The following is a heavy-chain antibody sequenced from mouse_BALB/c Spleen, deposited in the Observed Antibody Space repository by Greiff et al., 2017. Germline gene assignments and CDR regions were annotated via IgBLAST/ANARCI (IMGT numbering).Heavy chain of an antibody. CDR1: GFTFSSYT. CDR2: ISNGGGST. Sequence: EVKLMESGGGLVQPGGSLKLSCAASGFTFSSYTMSWVRQTPEKRLEWVAYISNGGGSTYYPDTVKGRFTISRDNAKNTLYLQMSSLKSEDTAMYYCARPITTATLYAMDYWGQGTSVTVSS. CDR3: ARPITTATLYAMDY. V-gene: IGHV5-12-2*01. J-gene: IGHJ4*01. D-gene: IGHD1-2*01.